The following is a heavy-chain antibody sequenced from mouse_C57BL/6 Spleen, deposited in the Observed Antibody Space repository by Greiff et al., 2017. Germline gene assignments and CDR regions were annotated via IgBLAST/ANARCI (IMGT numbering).Heavy chain of an antibody. V-gene: IGHV5-6*01. CDR1: GFTFSSYG. J-gene: IGHJ4*01. CDR2: ISSGGSYT. D-gene: IGHD3-2*02. Sequence: HLVESGGDLVKPGGSLKLSCAASGFTFSSYGMSWVRQTPDKRLEWVATISSGGSYTYYPDSVKGRFTISRDNAKNTLYLQMSSLKSEDTAMYYCTGESAQAHYYAMDYWGQGTSVTVSS. CDR3: TGESAQAHYYAMDY.